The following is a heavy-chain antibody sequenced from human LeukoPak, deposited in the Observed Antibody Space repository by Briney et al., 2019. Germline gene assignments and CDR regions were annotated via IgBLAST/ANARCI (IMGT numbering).Heavy chain of an antibody. CDR1: GFTFSSYW. CDR2: IKQDGSEK. V-gene: IGHV3-7*01. Sequence: PGGSLRLSCAASGFTFSSYWTSWVRQAPGKGLEWVANIKQDGSEKYYVDSVKGRFTISRDNAKNSLYLQMNSLRAEDTAVYYCARASGPIENWNEGQNWFDPWGQGTLVTVSS. J-gene: IGHJ5*02. CDR3: ARASGPIENWNEGQNWFDP. D-gene: IGHD1-1*01.